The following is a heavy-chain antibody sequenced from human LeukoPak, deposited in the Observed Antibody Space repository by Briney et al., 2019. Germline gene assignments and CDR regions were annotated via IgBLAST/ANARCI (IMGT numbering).Heavy chain of an antibody. CDR3: ARGGHGDYVFDY. D-gene: IGHD4-17*01. CDR1: GGSISSYY. CDR2: DHYSGDS. J-gene: IGHJ4*02. Sequence: PSETLSLTCSVSGGSISSYYWIWIRQPPGKGLQWIGYDHYSGDSNYNPSLKSRVTISMDTSKNQFSLHLSSVTAADTAVYYCARGGHGDYVFDYWGQGTLVTVSS. V-gene: IGHV4-59*08.